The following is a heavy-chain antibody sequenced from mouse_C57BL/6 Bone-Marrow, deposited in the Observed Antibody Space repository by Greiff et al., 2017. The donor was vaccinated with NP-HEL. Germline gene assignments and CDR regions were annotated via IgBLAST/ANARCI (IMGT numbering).Heavy chain of an antibody. V-gene: IGHV5-9*01. CDR1: GFTFSSYT. Sequence: VQLKESGGGLVKPGGSLKLSCAASGFTFSSYTMSWVRQTPEKRLEWVATISGGGGNTYYTEKVKGRFTISTDTAKNTPYLHMSSLRSQDTALYYCARHKGWYRFAYWGQGTLVTVSA. CDR3: ARHKGWYRFAY. D-gene: IGHD1-1*02. CDR2: ISGGGGNT. J-gene: IGHJ3*01.